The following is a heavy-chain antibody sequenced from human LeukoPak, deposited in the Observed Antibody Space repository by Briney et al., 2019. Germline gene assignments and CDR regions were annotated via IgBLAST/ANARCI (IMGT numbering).Heavy chain of an antibody. D-gene: IGHD3-16*02. Sequence: SETLSLTCTVSGGSISSSSYYWGWIRQPPGKGLEWIGSIYYSGSTYYNPSLKSRVTISVDTSKNQFSLKLSSVTAADTAVYYCARDRTGDYVWGSYLKENWFDPWGQGTLVTVSS. CDR3: ARDRTGDYVWGSYLKENWFDP. CDR1: GGSISSSSYY. V-gene: IGHV4-39*07. J-gene: IGHJ5*02. CDR2: IYYSGST.